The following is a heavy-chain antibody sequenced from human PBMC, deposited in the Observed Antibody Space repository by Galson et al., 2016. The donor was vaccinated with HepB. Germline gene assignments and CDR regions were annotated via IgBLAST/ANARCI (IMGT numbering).Heavy chain of an antibody. J-gene: IGHJ1*01. CDR1: GFSFRNYG. CDR3: VAGKEYFQH. CDR2: ISDDGTNK. Sequence: SLRLSCAASGFSFRNYGMHWVRQAPGKGLDWVSAISDDGTNKYYADSVKGRFTISRDNPKNTLSLQMNSLRAEDTAVYYCVAGKEYFQHWGQGTRVPVSS. D-gene: IGHD6-19*01. V-gene: IGHV3-30*03.